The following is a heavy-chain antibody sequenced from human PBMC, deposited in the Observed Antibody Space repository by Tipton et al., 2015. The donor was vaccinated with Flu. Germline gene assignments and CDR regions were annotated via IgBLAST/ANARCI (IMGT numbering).Heavy chain of an antibody. D-gene: IGHD7-27*01. Sequence: TLSLTCTVSGGSISTYSWSWIRQPPGKGLEWIGNIYYSGSTNYNPSLKSLVTISVDTSKSQFSLKLSSVTAADTAVYYCASKVANWGVWEPLDYWGQGTLVTVSS. V-gene: IGHV4-59*01. CDR3: ASKVANWGVWEPLDY. CDR1: GGSISTYS. CDR2: IYYSGST. J-gene: IGHJ4*02.